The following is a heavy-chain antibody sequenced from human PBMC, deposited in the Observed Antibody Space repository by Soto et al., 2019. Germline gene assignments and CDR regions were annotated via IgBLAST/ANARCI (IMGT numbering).Heavy chain of an antibody. CDR3: TTDQAGGYFYYFGVVV. Sequence: PGGSLRLSCAASGFTFSNAWMSWVRQAPGKGLEWVGRIRSKGDGETTDYAAPVRGRFTISRDDSKNTFFLQMNSLKAEDTAVYXCTTDQAGGYFYYFGVVVWGQGTTVTVSS. J-gene: IGHJ6*02. CDR2: IRSKGDGETT. D-gene: IGHD2-15*01. CDR1: GFTFSNAW. V-gene: IGHV3-15*01.